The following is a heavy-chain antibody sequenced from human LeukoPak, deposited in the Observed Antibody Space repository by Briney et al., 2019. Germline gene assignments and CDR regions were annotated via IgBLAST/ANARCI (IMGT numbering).Heavy chain of an antibody. D-gene: IGHD3-10*01. Sequence: KPSETLSLTCAVYGGSFSGYYWSWIRQPPGKGLEWIGEINHSGSTNYNPSLKSRVTISVDTSKNQFSLKLSSVTAVDTAVYYCARGEEYYGSGSYYNRGFDYWGQGTLVTVSS. V-gene: IGHV4-34*01. CDR2: INHSGST. CDR3: ARGEEYYGSGSYYNRGFDY. J-gene: IGHJ4*02. CDR1: GGSFSGYY.